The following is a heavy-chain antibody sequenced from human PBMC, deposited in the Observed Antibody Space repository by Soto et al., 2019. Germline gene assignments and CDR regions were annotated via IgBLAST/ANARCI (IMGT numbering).Heavy chain of an antibody. CDR1: GFSFSSYA. Sequence: QVQLVESGGGVVQPGRSLRLSCAASGFSFSSYAMYWVRQAPGKGLEWVAVIYYDGSNKYYADSVKGRFTISRDNSKITLYLQMNSLRPEDTAVYYCARGSFGKGVTTDYWGQGTLVTVSS. CDR2: IYYDGSNK. J-gene: IGHJ4*02. CDR3: ARGSFGKGVTTDY. D-gene: IGHD2-8*01. V-gene: IGHV3-30*04.